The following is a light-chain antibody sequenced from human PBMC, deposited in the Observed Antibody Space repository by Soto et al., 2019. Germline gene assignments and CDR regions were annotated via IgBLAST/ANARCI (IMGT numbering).Light chain of an antibody. Sequence: DIVMTQSPDSLAVSLGERATINCKSSQSVLYSSNNENYLAWYQQKPGQPPKLLIYWASTRESGVPDRFSGSGSGTDFTLTISSLQAEDVAVYYCQQYFDTPRTFGLGTKVEIK. CDR2: WAS. V-gene: IGKV4-1*01. J-gene: IGKJ1*01. CDR1: QSVLYSSNNENY. CDR3: QQYFDTPRT.